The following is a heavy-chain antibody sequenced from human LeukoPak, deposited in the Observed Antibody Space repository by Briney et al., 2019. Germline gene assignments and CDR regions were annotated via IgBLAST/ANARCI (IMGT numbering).Heavy chain of an antibody. V-gene: IGHV4-59*01. CDR1: GGSISSYY. Sequence: SETLSLTCTVSGGSISSYYWSWIRQPPGKGLEWIGYIYYSGSTNYNPSLKSRVTISVDTSKNQFSLKLSSVTAADTAVYYCARGYYYGSGGDYYYYMDVWGKGTTVTISS. CDR3: ARGYYYGSGGDYYYYMDV. D-gene: IGHD3-10*01. CDR2: IYYSGST. J-gene: IGHJ6*03.